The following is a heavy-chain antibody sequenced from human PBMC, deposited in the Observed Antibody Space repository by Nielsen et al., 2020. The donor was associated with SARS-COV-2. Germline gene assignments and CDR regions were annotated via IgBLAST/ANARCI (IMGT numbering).Heavy chain of an antibody. J-gene: IGHJ4*02. CDR1: GFTFSSYA. D-gene: IGHD2-2*01. Sequence: GESLKISCAASGFTFSSYAMSWVRQAPGKGLEWVSTISGTGVSTYYADSVKGRFTISRDNAKNTLYLQMSSLRAEDTAVYYCAKGKCSTTSCHYFDLWGQGTLITVSS. CDR2: ISGTGVST. CDR3: AKGKCSTTSCHYFDL. V-gene: IGHV3-23*01.